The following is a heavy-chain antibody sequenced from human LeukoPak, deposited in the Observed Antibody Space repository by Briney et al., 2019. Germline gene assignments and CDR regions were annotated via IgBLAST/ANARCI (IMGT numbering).Heavy chain of an antibody. Sequence: GSSVKVSCKASGGTFSSYAISWVRQAPGQGLEWMGGIIPIFGTANYAQKFQGRVTITADESTSTAHMELSSLRSEDTAVYYCARDHDYGGDSDYWGQGTLVTVSS. D-gene: IGHD4-23*01. CDR2: IIPIFGTA. J-gene: IGHJ4*02. CDR3: ARDHDYGGDSDY. V-gene: IGHV1-69*01. CDR1: GGTFSSYA.